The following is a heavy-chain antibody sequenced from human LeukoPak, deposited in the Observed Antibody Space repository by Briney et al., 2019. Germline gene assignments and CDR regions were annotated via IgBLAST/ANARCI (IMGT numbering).Heavy chain of an antibody. V-gene: IGHV3-33*01. Sequence: GGSLRLSCVTSGFIFSSYGIHWVRQAPGKGLEWVAWHFASNKYYAESVRGRFTMSRDYSKSTLYLQMDSLRGEDTAVYYCARDLCSNTRCFDYWGQGTLVSVSS. CDR2: HFASNK. CDR3: ARDLCSNTRCFDY. D-gene: IGHD2-2*01. CDR1: GFIFSSYG. J-gene: IGHJ4*02.